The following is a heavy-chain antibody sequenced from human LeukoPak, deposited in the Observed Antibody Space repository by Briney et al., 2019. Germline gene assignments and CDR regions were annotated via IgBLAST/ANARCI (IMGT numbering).Heavy chain of an antibody. D-gene: IGHD4-11*01. J-gene: IGHJ4*02. CDR2: ISAYGNSI. V-gene: IGHV3-21*01. CDR3: ARDMETVTTIDY. Sequence: GGSLRLSCAASGFTFSSYWMSWVRQAPGKRLEWVSSISAYGNSIYYADSMRGRFTISRDNAKNSLYLQMNSLRAENTAVYYCARDMETVTTIDYWGQGTLVSVSS. CDR1: GFTFSSYW.